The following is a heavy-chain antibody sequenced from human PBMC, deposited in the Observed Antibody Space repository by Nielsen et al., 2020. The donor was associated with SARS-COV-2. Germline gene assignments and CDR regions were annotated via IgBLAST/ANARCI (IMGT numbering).Heavy chain of an antibody. J-gene: IGHJ6*02. CDR2: IDYEGSLT. CDR3: AKALVGLGVMDV. D-gene: IGHD6-6*01. CDR1: GFGLSNYW. Sequence: GGSLRLSCAASGFGLSNYWMYWVRQSPEKGLMWVAHIDYEGSLTSYADSVKGRFTISRDNAQNTLYLQMSSLRAEDTAVYYCAKALVGLGVMDVWGPGTTVTVSS. V-gene: IGHV3-74*01.